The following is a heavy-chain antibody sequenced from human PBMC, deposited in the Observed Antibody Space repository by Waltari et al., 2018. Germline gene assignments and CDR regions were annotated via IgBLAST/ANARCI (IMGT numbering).Heavy chain of an antibody. CDR1: GGSISGFY. Sequence: QVQLQESVPSLLKPSETLSLICTVSGGSISGFYWSWVRQPPGRGLDWIGYIYSTGGTNLNPFLNSRVSMSVDTSKNQFSLQLSSVTAADTAFYYCARGGGGDWEWFDPWGKGTLVTVA. J-gene: IGHJ5*02. CDR3: ARGGGGDWEWFDP. D-gene: IGHD2-21*02. CDR2: IYSTGGT. V-gene: IGHV4-59*01.